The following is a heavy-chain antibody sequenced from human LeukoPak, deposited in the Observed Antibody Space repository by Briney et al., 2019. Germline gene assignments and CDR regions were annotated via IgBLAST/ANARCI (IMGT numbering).Heavy chain of an antibody. Sequence: GGSLRLSCAASGFTVSSNYMSWVRQAPGKGLEWVSVIYSGGSTYYADSVKGRFTISRDNSKNTLYLQMNSLRAEDTAVYYCAREGSAGYCSGGSCQQASLPFDYWGQGTLVTVSS. D-gene: IGHD2-15*01. CDR2: IYSGGST. CDR3: AREGSAGYCSGGSCQQASLPFDY. V-gene: IGHV3-66*02. J-gene: IGHJ4*02. CDR1: GFTVSSNY.